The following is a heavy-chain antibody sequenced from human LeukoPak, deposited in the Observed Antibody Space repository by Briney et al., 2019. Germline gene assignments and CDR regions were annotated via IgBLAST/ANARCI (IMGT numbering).Heavy chain of an antibody. CDR1: GFTFDDYA. D-gene: IGHD6-19*01. J-gene: IGHJ4*02. Sequence: PGGSLRLSCAASGFTFDDYAMHWVRQAPGKGLEWVSGISWNSGSIGYADSVKGRFTISRDNARNSLYLQMNSLRAEDMALYYCAKDHYSSGWYSFDYWGQGTLVTVSS. V-gene: IGHV3-9*03. CDR3: AKDHYSSGWYSFDY. CDR2: ISWNSGSI.